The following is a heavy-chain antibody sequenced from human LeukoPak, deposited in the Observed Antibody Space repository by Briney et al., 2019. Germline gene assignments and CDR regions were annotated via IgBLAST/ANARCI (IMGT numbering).Heavy chain of an antibody. D-gene: IGHD1-7*01. CDR1: GGSISSGGYY. CDR3: ATGTGTTHDAFDI. V-gene: IGHV4-31*03. CDR2: IYYSGST. J-gene: IGHJ3*02. Sequence: SQTLSLTCTVSGGSISSGGYYWSWIRQHPGKGLEWIGYIYYSGSTYYNPSLKSRVTISVDTSKNQFSLKLSSVTAADTAVYYCATGTGTTHDAFDIWGQGTMVTVSS.